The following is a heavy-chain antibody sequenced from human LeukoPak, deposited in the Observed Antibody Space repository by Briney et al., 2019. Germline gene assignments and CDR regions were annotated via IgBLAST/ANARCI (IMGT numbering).Heavy chain of an antibody. CDR1: GFSFNNSGM. J-gene: IGHJ4*02. Sequence: GSLRLSCVASGFSFNNSGMHWVRQPPGKGLEWIGEIYHSGSTNYNPSLKSRVTISVDKSKNQFSLKLSSVTAADTAMYYCARVNYYASGSYQMYFFDYWGQGTLVTVSS. D-gene: IGHD3-10*01. CDR2: IYHSGST. V-gene: IGHV4/OR15-8*01. CDR3: ARVNYYASGSYQMYFFDY.